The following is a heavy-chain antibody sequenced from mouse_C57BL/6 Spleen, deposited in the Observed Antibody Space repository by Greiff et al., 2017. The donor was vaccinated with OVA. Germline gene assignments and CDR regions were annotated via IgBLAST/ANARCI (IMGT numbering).Heavy chain of an antibody. CDR3: ARKGGYVWFAY. V-gene: IGHV5-17*01. D-gene: IGHD2-2*01. CDR2: ISSGSSTI. Sequence: EVQVVQSGGGLVKPGGSLKLSCAASGFTFSDYGMHWVRQAPEKGLEWVAYISSGSSTIYYADTVKGRFTISRDNAKNTLFLQMTRLRSEDTAMYYWARKGGYVWFAYWGQGTLVTVSA. J-gene: IGHJ3*01. CDR1: GFTFSDYG.